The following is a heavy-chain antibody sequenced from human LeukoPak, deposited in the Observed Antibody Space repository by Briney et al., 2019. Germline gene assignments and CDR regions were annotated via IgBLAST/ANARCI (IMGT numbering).Heavy chain of an antibody. J-gene: IGHJ4*02. CDR1: GFTFSNAW. D-gene: IGHD3-22*01. Sequence: GGSLRLSCAASGFTFSNAWMAWVRQAPGKGLEWVGRIRSKADGGTIDYAAPVKDRFTISRDDSKNTLYLQMNSLEIEDTAVYFCTTDRTMKGYWGQGTLVTVSS. CDR3: TTDRTMKGY. CDR2: IRSKADGGTI. V-gene: IGHV3-15*01.